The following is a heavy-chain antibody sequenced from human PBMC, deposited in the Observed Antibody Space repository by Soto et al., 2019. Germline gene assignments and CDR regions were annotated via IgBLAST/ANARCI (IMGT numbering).Heavy chain of an antibody. CDR1: GFTFSSYA. J-gene: IGHJ4*02. V-gene: IGHV3-23*01. Sequence: GGSLRLSCAASGFTFSSYAMNWVRQAPGKGLEWVSAISGTTGSTSYADSVKGRFTISRDNAKNTLYLQMNSLRAEDTAVYYCARGYYDILTGYSYYFDYWGQGTLVTVSS. CDR2: ISGTTGST. CDR3: ARGYYDILTGYSYYFDY. D-gene: IGHD3-9*01.